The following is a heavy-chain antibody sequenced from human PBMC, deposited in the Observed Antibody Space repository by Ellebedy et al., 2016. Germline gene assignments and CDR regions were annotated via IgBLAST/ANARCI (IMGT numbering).Heavy chain of an antibody. D-gene: IGHD3-16*02. V-gene: IGHV3-21*01. CDR3: ARDEGSYRYTNAFDI. Sequence: GGSLRLSCAASGFTFSSYSMNWVRQAPGKGLEWVSSISSSSSYIYYADSVKGRFTISRDNAKNSLYLQMNSLRAEDTAVYYCARDEGSYRYTNAFDIWGQGTMVTVSS. CDR2: ISSSSSYI. CDR1: GFTFSSYS. J-gene: IGHJ3*02.